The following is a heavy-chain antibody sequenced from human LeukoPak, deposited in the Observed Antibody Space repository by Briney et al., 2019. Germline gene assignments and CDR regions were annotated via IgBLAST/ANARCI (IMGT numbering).Heavy chain of an antibody. CDR2: INHSGST. Sequence: SETLSLTCAVYGGSFSGYYWSWIRQPPGKGLEWIGEINHSGSTNYNPSLKSRVTISVDTSKNQFSLKLSSVTAADTAVYYCALGGGIDYWGQGTLVTVSS. D-gene: IGHD3-16*01. V-gene: IGHV4-34*01. CDR3: ALGGGIDY. J-gene: IGHJ4*02. CDR1: GGSFSGYY.